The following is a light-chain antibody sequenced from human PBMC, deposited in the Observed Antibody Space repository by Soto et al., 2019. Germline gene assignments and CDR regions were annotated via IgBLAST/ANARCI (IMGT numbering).Light chain of an antibody. V-gene: IGKV1-6*01. CDR1: QDIRVD. Sequence: GDRESITFWASQDIRVDVGWLQQRPGHAPNLLIYAASTLHTGVPSTFTGSGSGTDFTLTINDLQPEDVATYFCLQDYDFPYTFGQGTKV. CDR3: LQDYDFPYT. J-gene: IGKJ2*01. CDR2: AAS.